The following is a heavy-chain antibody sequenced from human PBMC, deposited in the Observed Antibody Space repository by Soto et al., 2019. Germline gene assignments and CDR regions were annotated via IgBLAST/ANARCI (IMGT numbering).Heavy chain of an antibody. CDR1: GGSISSYY. CDR3: ARASGSYCSSTSCYTGYYYYGMDV. J-gene: IGHJ6*02. CDR2: IYYSGST. D-gene: IGHD2-2*02. V-gene: IGHV4-59*01. Sequence: KPSETLSLTCTVSGGSISSYYWSWIRQPPGKGLEWIGYIYYSGSTNYNPSLKSRVTISVDTSKNQFSLKLSSVTAADTAVYYCARASGSYCSSTSCYTGYYYYGMDVWGQGTTVTVSS.